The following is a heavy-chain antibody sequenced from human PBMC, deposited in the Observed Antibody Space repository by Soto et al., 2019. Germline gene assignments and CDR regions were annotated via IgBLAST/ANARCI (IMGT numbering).Heavy chain of an antibody. CDR1: GFTVSSNY. J-gene: IGHJ4*02. Sequence: EVQLVESGGGLIQPGGSLRLSCAASGFTVSSNYMSWVRQAPGKGLEWVANIKEDGSEKYYVDSVKGRFTISRDNAKNSVYLQMNSLRAEDTAVYYCARDFSLDYWGQGTLVSVSS. CDR3: ARDFSLDY. V-gene: IGHV3-7*03. CDR2: IKEDGSEK.